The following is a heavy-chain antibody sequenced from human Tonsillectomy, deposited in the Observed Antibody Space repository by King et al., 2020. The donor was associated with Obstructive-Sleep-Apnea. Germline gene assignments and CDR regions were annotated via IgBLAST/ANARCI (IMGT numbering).Heavy chain of an antibody. Sequence: VQLVESGGGLVPPGGSLKLSCAASGFTFGCSAIHWVRQASVKGLEWFGRIRIEANNYSTAYAASVKGRFIISRDDSKNTAYLQMNSLKTEDTAMYYCSRQDFGDSTLDYWGQGTLVTVSS. CDR1: GFTFGCSA. CDR3: SRQDFGDSTLDY. D-gene: IGHD4-17*01. V-gene: IGHV3-73*01. J-gene: IGHJ4*02. CDR2: IRIEANNYST.